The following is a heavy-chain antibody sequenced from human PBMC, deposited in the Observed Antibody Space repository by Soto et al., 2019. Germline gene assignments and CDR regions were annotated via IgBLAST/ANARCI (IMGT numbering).Heavy chain of an antibody. CDR1: GYTFTSYG. V-gene: IGHV1-18*01. CDR3: ARVRGDIVVVPAATPFYYYGMYV. CDR2: ISAYNGNT. J-gene: IGHJ6*02. Sequence: QVRLVQSGAEVKKPGASVKVSCKASGYTFTSYGISWVRQAPGQVLEWMGWISAYNGNTNYAQKLQGRVTMTTDTATSTAYMELSSLISDDTAVYYCARVRGDIVVVPAATPFYYYGMYVWGPGTTGTVSS. D-gene: IGHD2-2*01.